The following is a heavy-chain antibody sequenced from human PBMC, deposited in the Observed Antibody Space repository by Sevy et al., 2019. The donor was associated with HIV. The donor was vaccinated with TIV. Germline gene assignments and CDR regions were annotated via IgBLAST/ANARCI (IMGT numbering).Heavy chain of an antibody. J-gene: IGHJ5*02. Sequence: GGSLRLSCAASGFTFSNYYMNWIRQAPGKGLEWVSYISGTGNTKYYTDSVKGRFTISRDNAKNSLFQQMDSLRVEDTAVYYCARDPTYYDFWSGYYTGWFDPWGQGTLVTVSS. CDR3: ARDPTYYDFWSGYYTGWFDP. D-gene: IGHD3-3*01. CDR2: ISGTGNTK. V-gene: IGHV3-11*01. CDR1: GFTFSNYY.